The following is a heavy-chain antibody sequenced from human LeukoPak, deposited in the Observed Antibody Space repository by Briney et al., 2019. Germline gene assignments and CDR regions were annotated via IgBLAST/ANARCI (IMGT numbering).Heavy chain of an antibody. CDR1: GFAFSSYA. J-gene: IGHJ4*02. V-gene: IGHV3-23*01. D-gene: IGHD5-18*01. CDR2: ISGSGGST. Sequence: GGSLRLSCAASGFAFSSYAMSWVRQAPGKGLEWVSAISGSGGSTYYADSVKGRFTISRDNSKNTLYLQMNSLRAEDTAVYYCAKAHRKGFNSYGASFDYWGQGTLVTVSS. CDR3: AKAHRKGFNSYGASFDY.